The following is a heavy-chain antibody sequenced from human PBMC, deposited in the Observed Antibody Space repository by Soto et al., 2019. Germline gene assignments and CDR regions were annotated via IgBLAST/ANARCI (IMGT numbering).Heavy chain of an antibody. J-gene: IGHJ4*02. CDR1: GFSLRDLRMG. CDR3: ARIPQGRDLPDY. Sequence: QVTLKESGPVLVKPTEPLTLTCTVSGFSLRDLRMGVSWIRQPPGKALEWLAHIFSSGEESYTPSLKSRLTITKDTSKSQVVLTMTNMDPVDTATYYCARIPQGRDLPDYWGQGTLVTAS. V-gene: IGHV2-26*01. D-gene: IGHD3-10*01. CDR2: IFSSGEE.